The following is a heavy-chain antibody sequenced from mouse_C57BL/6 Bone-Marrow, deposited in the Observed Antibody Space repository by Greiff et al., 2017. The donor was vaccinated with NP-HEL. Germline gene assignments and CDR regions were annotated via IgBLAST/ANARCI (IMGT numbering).Heavy chain of an antibody. J-gene: IGHJ3*01. Sequence: ESGPGMVKPSQSLSLTCTVTGYSITSGYDWHWIRHFPGNKLEWMGYISYSGSTNYNPSLKSRISITHDISKNHFFLKLNSVTTEDTATYYCARGPSTVVPTFAYWGQGTLVTVSA. CDR1: GYSITSGYD. D-gene: IGHD1-1*01. CDR2: ISYSGST. V-gene: IGHV3-1*01. CDR3: ARGPSTVVPTFAY.